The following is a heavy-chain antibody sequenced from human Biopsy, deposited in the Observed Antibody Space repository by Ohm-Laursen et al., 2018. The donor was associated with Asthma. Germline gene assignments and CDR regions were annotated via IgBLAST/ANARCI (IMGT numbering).Heavy chain of an antibody. CDR1: GFTFRSYA. Sequence: SLRLSCAAPGFTFRSYAMHWVRQAPGKGLEWVAVGDSYYDGGLKYYADSVNGRFTVSRDDSKNTLYLQMNSLRPDDTAVYYCARDVMEWYLPAFDFWGQGTLVTVSS. V-gene: IGHV3-30-3*01. J-gene: IGHJ4*02. CDR3: ARDVMEWYLPAFDF. D-gene: IGHD3-3*01. CDR2: GDSYYDGGLK.